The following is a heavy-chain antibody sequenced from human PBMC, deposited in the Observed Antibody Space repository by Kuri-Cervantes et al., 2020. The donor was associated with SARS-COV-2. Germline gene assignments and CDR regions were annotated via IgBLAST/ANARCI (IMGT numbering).Heavy chain of an antibody. CDR1: GFTFNNYA. V-gene: IGHV3-23*01. CDR3: AKDKGFGELFFDY. Sequence: GESLKIPCTASGFTFNNYAMRWVRQAPGKGLEWVSGISGDGDRADYADSVKGRFTISRDNSKNMLYLQMNSLRAEDTAVYYCAKDKGFGELFFDYWGQGTLVTVSS. CDR2: ISGDGDRA. J-gene: IGHJ4*02. D-gene: IGHD3-10*01.